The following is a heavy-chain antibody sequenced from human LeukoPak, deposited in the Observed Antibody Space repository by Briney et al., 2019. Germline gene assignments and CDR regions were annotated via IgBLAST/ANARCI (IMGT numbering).Heavy chain of an antibody. Sequence: GASVKVSCKASGYTFTGYYMHWVRQAPGQGLEWMGWINPNSGGTNYAQKFQGRVTMTRDTSISTAYMELSRLRSDDTAVYYCARVSDYYDSSGYPFDYWGQGTLVTVSS. D-gene: IGHD3-22*01. CDR3: ARVSDYYDSSGYPFDY. J-gene: IGHJ4*02. V-gene: IGHV1-2*02. CDR1: GYTFTGYY. CDR2: INPNSGGT.